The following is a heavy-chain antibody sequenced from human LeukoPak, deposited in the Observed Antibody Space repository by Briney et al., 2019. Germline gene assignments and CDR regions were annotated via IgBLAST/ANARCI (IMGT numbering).Heavy chain of an antibody. CDR2: ISSSGSSI. J-gene: IGHJ6*03. CDR1: GFTFSDYY. CDR3: ARDGTPYYYYYMDV. D-gene: IGHD1-26*01. Sequence: EGSLRLSCAASGFTFSDYYISWIRQAPGKGLEWVSYISSSGSSIQYADSVKGRFTISRDNAKNSLFLQMNSLRAEDTAVYYCARDGTPYYYYYMDVWGKGTTVTVSS. V-gene: IGHV3-11*04.